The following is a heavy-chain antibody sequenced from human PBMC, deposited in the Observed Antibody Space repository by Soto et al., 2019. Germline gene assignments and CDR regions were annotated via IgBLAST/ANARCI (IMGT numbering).Heavy chain of an antibody. D-gene: IGHD6-19*01. CDR1: GGTIRSPDW. CDR2: IFQSGST. J-gene: IGHJ5*02. V-gene: IGHV4-4*01. Sequence: SLSLTCGVSGGTIRSPDWWTWVRQPPGKGLEWIGEIFQSGSTNYTPSLESRVTISVDKSKNQFSLTLTSVTAADTAVYFCARGRGRYSSGWSWFDPWGQGILVTVSS. CDR3: ARGRGRYSSGWSWFDP.